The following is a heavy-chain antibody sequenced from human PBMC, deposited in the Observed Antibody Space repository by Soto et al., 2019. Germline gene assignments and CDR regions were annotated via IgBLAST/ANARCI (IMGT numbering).Heavy chain of an antibody. D-gene: IGHD3-22*01. J-gene: IGHJ4*02. CDR2: IHHSGNT. V-gene: IGHV4-4*02. CDR3: VNNGYYYLEF. CDR1: GDSVSSGDW. Sequence: QVQLQESGPGLVKPSGTLSLTCDVSGDSVSSGDWWIWVRQSPGKGLEWIGEIHHSGNTNYNPSLKSRVTISVHKYKNQFSLEVYSVTAADSAVYYCVNNGYYYLEFWGQGILVTVSS.